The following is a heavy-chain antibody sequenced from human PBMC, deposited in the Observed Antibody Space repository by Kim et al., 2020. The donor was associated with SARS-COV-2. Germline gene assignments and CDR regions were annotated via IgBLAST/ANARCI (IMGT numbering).Heavy chain of an antibody. D-gene: IGHD3-22*01. CDR3: ARGFYYYDSSGYGYYFDY. CDR2: IYHSGST. Sequence: SETLSLTCAVSGGSISSSNWWSWVRQPPGKGLEWIGEIYHSGSTNYNTSLKSRVTISVDKSKNQFSLKLSSVTAADTAVYYCARGFYYYDSSGYGYYFDYWGQGTLVTVSS. V-gene: IGHV4-4*02. J-gene: IGHJ4*02. CDR1: GGSISSSNW.